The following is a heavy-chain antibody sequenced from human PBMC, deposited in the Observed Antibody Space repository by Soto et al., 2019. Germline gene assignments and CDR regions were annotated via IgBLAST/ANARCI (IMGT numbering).Heavy chain of an antibody. V-gene: IGHV3-23*01. J-gene: IGHJ4*02. D-gene: IGHD3-22*01. Sequence: GGSLRLSCAASGFTFSNYAMSWVRQAPGKGLEWVSTIVESGVVTYHADPVKGRFTISRDNSKNTLYLQMNSLRAEDTAVYYCAKEVVPDYWGQGTLVTVSS. CDR3: AKEVVPDY. CDR2: IVESGVVT. CDR1: GFTFSNYA.